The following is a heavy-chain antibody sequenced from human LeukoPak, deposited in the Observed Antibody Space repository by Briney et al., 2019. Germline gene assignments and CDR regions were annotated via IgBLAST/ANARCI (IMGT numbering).Heavy chain of an antibody. V-gene: IGHV3-30*02. J-gene: IGHJ6*03. D-gene: IGHD2-15*01. CDR3: ANNLGYCSGGSCYPVMDV. CDR2: IWYDGSNK. Sequence: PGGSLSLSCAASGFTFSSYGRHWVRQAPGKGLEWVAFIWYDGSNKYYADSVKGRFTISRDNSKNTLYLQMNSLRAEDTAVYYCANNLGYCSGGSCYPVMDVWGKGTTVTVSS. CDR1: GFTFSSYG.